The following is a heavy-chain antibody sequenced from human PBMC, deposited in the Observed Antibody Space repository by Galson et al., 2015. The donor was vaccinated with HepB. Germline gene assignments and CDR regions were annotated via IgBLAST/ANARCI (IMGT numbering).Heavy chain of an antibody. V-gene: IGHV5-51*01. CDR2: IFPYDSST. Sequence: QSGAEVKKPGESLKISCKGSGYNFATYWVGWVRQVSGKGPEWMGIIFPYDSSTRYSPSFQGQVTISADKSINTAYLQWNSLKASDTAMYYCAIYYDITGGAFDIWGQGTRVTVSS. CDR3: AIYYDITGGAFDI. CDR1: GYNFATYW. J-gene: IGHJ3*02. D-gene: IGHD3-22*01.